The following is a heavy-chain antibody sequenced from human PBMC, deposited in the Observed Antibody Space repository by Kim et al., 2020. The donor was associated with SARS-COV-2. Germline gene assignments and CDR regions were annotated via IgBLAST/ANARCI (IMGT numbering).Heavy chain of an antibody. CDR3: ARDFVVVVAATFHYYYGMEV. D-gene: IGHD2-15*01. CDR2: ISYDGSNK. Sequence: GGSLRLSCAASGFTFSSYAMHWVRQAPGKGLEWVAVISYDGSNKYYADSVKGRFTISRDNSKNTLYLQMNSLRAEDTAVYYCARDFVVVVAATFHYYYGMEVWCQGPTVTVSS. V-gene: IGHV3-30-3*01. J-gene: IGHJ6*02. CDR1: GFTFSSYA.